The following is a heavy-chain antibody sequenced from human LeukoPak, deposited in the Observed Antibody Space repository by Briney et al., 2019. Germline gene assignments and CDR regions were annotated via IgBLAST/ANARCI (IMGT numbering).Heavy chain of an antibody. CDR1: GGSISGNYHY. CDR3: ARDRHQRFFDY. D-gene: IGHD3-3*01. J-gene: IGHJ4*02. Sequence: SETLSLTCTVSGGSISGNYHYWGWIRQPPGMGLEWIGTIYFSGTTHYNPSLKSRVTMSVDTSKNQFSLKLSSVTAADTAVYYCARDRHQRFFDYWGQGTLVTVSS. V-gene: IGHV4-39*07. CDR2: IYFSGTT.